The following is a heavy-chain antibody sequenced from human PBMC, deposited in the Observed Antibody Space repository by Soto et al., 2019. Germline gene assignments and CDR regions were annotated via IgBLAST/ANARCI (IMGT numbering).Heavy chain of an antibody. Sequence: SVKVSCKASGGTFSSYAISWVRQAPGQGLERMGGIIPIFGTANYAQKFQGRVTITADESTSTAYMELSSLRSEDTAVYYCASDTYYYDSSGFPFDIWGQGTMVTVSS. D-gene: IGHD3-22*01. CDR3: ASDTYYYDSSGFPFDI. CDR1: GGTFSSYA. J-gene: IGHJ3*02. V-gene: IGHV1-69*13. CDR2: IIPIFGTA.